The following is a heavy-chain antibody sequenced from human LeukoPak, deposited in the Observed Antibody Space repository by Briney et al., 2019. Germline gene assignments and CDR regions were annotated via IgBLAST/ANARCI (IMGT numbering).Heavy chain of an antibody. CDR3: AREGVVGACFDY. CDR1: GFAFSCYS. J-gene: IGHJ4*02. CDR2: ISSSSSTI. V-gene: IGHV3-48*01. Sequence: PGGSLRLSCAASGFAFSCYSMNWVRQAPGKGLEWFSYISSSSSTIYYADSVKGRFTISRDNDKNSLYLQMNSLRAEDTAVYYCAREGVVGACFDYWGQGTLVTVSS. D-gene: IGHD1-26*01.